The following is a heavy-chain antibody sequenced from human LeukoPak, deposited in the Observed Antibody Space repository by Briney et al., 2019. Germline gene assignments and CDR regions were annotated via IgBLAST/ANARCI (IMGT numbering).Heavy chain of an antibody. CDR1: GFTLSSSW. J-gene: IGHJ4*02. Sequence: GGSLRLSCAASGFTLSSSWMHWVRQAPGKGLVWVSRINSDGSSTSYADSVKGRFTISRDNAKNTLYLQMNSLRDEDTAVYYCARENIVAYYFDYWGQGALVTVST. V-gene: IGHV3-74*01. CDR2: INSDGSST. CDR3: ARENIVAYYFDY. D-gene: IGHD5-12*01.